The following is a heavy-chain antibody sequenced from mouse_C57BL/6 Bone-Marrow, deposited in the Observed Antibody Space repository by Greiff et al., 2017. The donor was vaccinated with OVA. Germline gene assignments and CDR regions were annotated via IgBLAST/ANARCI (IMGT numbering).Heavy chain of an antibody. CDR1: GYAFTNYL. CDR2: INPGSGGT. J-gene: IGHJ2*01. D-gene: IGHD1-1*01. V-gene: IGHV1-54*01. CDR3: ARGPLLRSFDY. Sequence: QVQLQQSGAELVRPGTSVKVSCKASGYAFTNYLIEWVKQRPGQGLEWIGVINPGSGGTNYNEKFKGKATLTADKSSSTAYMQLSSLTSEDSAVYFGARGPLLRSFDYWGQGTTLTVSS.